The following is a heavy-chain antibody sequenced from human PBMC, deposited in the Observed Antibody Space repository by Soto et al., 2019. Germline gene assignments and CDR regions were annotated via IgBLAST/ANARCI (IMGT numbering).Heavy chain of an antibody. V-gene: IGHV5-51*01. J-gene: IGHJ6*02. CDR3: ARHYWLDLRPHYYYGMDV. Sequence: GESLKISCKGSGYSFTSYWIGWVRQMPGKGLEWMGIIYPGDSDTRYSPSFQGQVTISADKSISTAYLQWSSLKASDTAMYYCARHYWLDLRPHYYYGMDVWGQGTTVTVSS. CDR2: IYPGDSDT. D-gene: IGHD1-7*01. CDR1: GYSFTSYW.